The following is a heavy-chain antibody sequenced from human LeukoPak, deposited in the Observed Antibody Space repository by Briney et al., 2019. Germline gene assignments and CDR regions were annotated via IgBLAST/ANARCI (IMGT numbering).Heavy chain of an antibody. D-gene: IGHD3-22*01. CDR1: GGSISSYY. CDR2: IYYSGST. J-gene: IGHJ3*02. CDR3: ARGRDSSDAFDI. V-gene: IGHV4-59*01. Sequence: PSETLSLTCTVSGGSISSYYWSWIRQPPGKGLEWIGYIYYSGSTNYNPSLKSRVTISVDTSKNQFSLKLSSLTAADTAVYYCARGRDSSDAFDIWGQGTMVTVSS.